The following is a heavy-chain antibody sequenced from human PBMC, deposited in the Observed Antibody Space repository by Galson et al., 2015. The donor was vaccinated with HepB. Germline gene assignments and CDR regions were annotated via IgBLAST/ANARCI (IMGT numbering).Heavy chain of an antibody. Sequence: SLRLSCAASGFTFSNSWMHWVRQTPGKGLVWVSRINTDGSSVTYADSVKGRFTISRDNAKNTLYLQMNSLRAEDTAVYYCISSYWGAPNYWGQGTLVTVSS. J-gene: IGHJ4*02. CDR3: ISSYWGAPNY. CDR1: GFTFSNSW. V-gene: IGHV3-74*01. CDR2: INTDGSSV. D-gene: IGHD3-10*01.